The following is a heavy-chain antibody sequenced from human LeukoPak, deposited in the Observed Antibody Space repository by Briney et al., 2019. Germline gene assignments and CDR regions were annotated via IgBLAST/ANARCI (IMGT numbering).Heavy chain of an antibody. CDR1: GFTFSNYA. Sequence: QTGGSLRLSCAASGFTFSNYAMRWVRQAPGKGLEWVSGISGSGDSTYYADSVKGRFTISRDNSKNTLYLQMNSLRAEDTAVYYCARALTYYDFWSGHSYWGQGTLVTVSS. V-gene: IGHV3-23*01. J-gene: IGHJ4*02. CDR2: ISGSGDST. CDR3: ARALTYYDFWSGHSY. D-gene: IGHD3-3*01.